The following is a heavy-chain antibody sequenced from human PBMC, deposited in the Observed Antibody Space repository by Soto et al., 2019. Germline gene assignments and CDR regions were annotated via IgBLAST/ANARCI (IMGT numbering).Heavy chain of an antibody. D-gene: IGHD2-21*02. CDR1: GFTFSSYG. CDR2: ISYDGSNK. J-gene: IGHJ6*02. CDR3: ARENCGGDCYSGYYYYGMDV. Sequence: PGGSLRLSCAASGFTFSSYGMHWVRQAPGKGLEWVAVISYDGSNKYYADSVKGRFTISRDNSKNTLYLQMNSLRAEDTAVYYCARENCGGDCYSGYYYYGMDVWGQGTKVTVSS. V-gene: IGHV3-30*19.